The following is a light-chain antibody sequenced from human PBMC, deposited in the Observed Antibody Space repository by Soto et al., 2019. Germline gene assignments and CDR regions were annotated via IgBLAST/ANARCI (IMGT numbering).Light chain of an antibody. CDR2: GAS. J-gene: IGKJ5*01. V-gene: IGKV3-20*01. CDR3: QQYGSSPPIT. CDR1: QSVTSSY. Sequence: IVVTQSPGTLSLSTGERATLACRASQSVTSSYLDWYQQKPGQAPRLLIYGASNRATGIPDRFSGSGSGTDCTLTISRLEPEDFAVYYCQQYGSSPPITFGQGTRLEI.